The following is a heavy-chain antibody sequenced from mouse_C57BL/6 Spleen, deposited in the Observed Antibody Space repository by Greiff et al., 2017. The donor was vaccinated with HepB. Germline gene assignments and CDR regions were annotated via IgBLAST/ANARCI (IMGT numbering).Heavy chain of an antibody. V-gene: IGHV1-15*01. CDR1: GYTFTDYE. D-gene: IGHD3-1*01. CDR2: IDPETGGT. J-gene: IGHJ2*01. Sequence: QVQLKESGAELVRPGASVTLSCKASGYTFTDYEMHWVKQTPVHGLEWIGAIDPETGGTAYNQKFKGKAILTADKSSSTAYMELRSLTSEDSAVYYCTRRGGYDYVDYWGQGTTLTVSS. CDR3: TRRGGYDYVDY.